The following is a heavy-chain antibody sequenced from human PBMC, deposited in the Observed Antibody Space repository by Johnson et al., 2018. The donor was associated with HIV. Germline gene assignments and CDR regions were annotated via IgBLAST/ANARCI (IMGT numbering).Heavy chain of an antibody. CDR2: ISWNSGII. J-gene: IGHJ3*02. CDR1: GFTFDDYA. V-gene: IGHV3-9*01. CDR3: AKAVTGEGAFDI. D-gene: IGHD7-27*01. Sequence: VQLVESGGGLVQPGRSLRLSCAASGFTFDDYAMHWVRQAPGKGLEWVSGISWNSGIIGYADSVKGRFIISRDNSKNTLYLQMNSLRAEDTAVYYCAKAVTGEGAFDIWGQGTMVTVSS.